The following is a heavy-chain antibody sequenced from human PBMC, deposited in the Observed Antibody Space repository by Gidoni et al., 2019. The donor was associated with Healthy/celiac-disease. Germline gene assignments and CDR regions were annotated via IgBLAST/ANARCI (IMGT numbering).Heavy chain of an antibody. J-gene: IGHJ4*02. CDR3: ARSLVGFDY. D-gene: IGHD6-13*01. CDR2: ISSSSSYI. CDR1: GCTFSRYS. Sequence: EVQLVESGGGLVKPGGSLRLSCAAAGCTFSRYSMNWVRQAPGSRLTWVSSISSSSSYIYYADSVKGRFTISRDNAKNSLYLQMNSLRAEDTAVYYCARSLVGFDYWGQGTLVTVSS. V-gene: IGHV3-21*01.